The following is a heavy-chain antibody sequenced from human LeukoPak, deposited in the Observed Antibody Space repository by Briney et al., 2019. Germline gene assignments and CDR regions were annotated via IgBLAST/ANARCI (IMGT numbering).Heavy chain of an antibody. V-gene: IGHV3-48*03. CDR3: ARAGSNYYYYYMDV. Sequence: GGTLRLSCAASGFTFSSYAMSWVRQAPGKGLEWVSYISSSGNSIYYADSVKGRFTISRDNAKNSLYLQMNSLRAEDTAVYYCARAGSNYYYYYMDVWGKGTTVTISS. J-gene: IGHJ6*03. CDR1: GFTFSSYA. D-gene: IGHD3-10*01. CDR2: ISSSGNSI.